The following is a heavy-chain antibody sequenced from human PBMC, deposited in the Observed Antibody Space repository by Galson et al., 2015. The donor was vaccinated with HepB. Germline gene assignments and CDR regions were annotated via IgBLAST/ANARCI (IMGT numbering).Heavy chain of an antibody. CDR3: AEAEVPFSSGWDYYDY. Sequence: SLRLSCAVSGFTFSSHAMHWVRQAPGEGLEWVADISYDGVDKYYADSVKGRFTISRDNAKNTLYLQMNSLKTEDTAVYYCAEAEVPFSSGWDYYDYWGQGTRVTVSS. J-gene: IGHJ4*02. V-gene: IGHV3-30*18. D-gene: IGHD6-19*01. CDR2: ISYDGVDK. CDR1: GFTFSSHA.